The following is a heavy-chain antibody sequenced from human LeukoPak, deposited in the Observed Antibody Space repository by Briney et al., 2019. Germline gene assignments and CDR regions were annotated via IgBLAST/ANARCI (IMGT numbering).Heavy chain of an antibody. CDR3: AREGYCNITSCPRGAIDL. V-gene: IGHV3-48*01. CDR2: ISSRSSTI. J-gene: IGHJ3*01. D-gene: IGHD2-2*01. CDR1: GFSFSNYA. Sequence: GGSLRLSCAASGFSFSNYAMNWVRQAPGKGLEWVSYISSRSSTIYYTDSVKGRFTISRENAKNSLYLQMNSLRAEDTAVYYCAREGYCNITSCPRGAIDLWGQGTEVTVSS.